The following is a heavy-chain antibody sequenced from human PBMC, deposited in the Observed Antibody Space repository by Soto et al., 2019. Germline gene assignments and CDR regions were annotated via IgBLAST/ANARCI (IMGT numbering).Heavy chain of an antibody. V-gene: IGHV4-61*01. CDR1: GGSVSSGSYY. CDR2: IYYSGST. Sequence: SETLSLTCTVSGGSVSSGSYYWSWIRQPPGKGLEWIGYIYYSGSTNYNPSLKSRVTISVDTSKNQFSLKLSSVTAADTAVYYCARGVVVVHTIPDWGQGTLVTVSS. D-gene: IGHD3-22*01. CDR3: ARGVVVVHTIPD. J-gene: IGHJ4*02.